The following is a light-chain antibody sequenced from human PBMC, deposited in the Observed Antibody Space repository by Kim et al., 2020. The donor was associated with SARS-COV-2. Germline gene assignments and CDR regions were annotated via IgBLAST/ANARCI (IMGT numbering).Light chain of an antibody. Sequence: PGERATLSCRASQSVSSYLAWYQQKPGQAPRLLIYDAANRATGIPARFSGSGSGTDFTLTISSLEPEDFAVYYCQQRSNWPLMYTFGQGTKLEI. V-gene: IGKV3-11*01. CDR2: DAA. J-gene: IGKJ2*01. CDR3: QQRSNWPLMYT. CDR1: QSVSSY.